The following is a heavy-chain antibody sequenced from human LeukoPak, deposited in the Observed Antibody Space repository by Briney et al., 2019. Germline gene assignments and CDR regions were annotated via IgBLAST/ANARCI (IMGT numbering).Heavy chain of an antibody. CDR2: LKEDGSEN. Sequence: GGSLRLSCAASGFTFSYYWMSWVRQAPGKGLEWVANLKEDGSENYSVDSVKGRFTISRDNAKNSLYLQMNNLRAEDTAVYYCVRDHLWSFDYWGQGNLVTVSS. V-gene: IGHV3-7*01. CDR1: GFTFSYYW. CDR3: VRDHLWSFDY. D-gene: IGHD2-8*02. J-gene: IGHJ4*02.